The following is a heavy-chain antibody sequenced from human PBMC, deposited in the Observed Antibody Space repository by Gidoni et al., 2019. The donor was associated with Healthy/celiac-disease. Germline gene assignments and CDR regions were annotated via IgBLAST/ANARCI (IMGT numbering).Heavy chain of an antibody. V-gene: IGHV4-34*01. J-gene: IGHJ5*02. D-gene: IGHD5-18*01. CDR1: GGSFSGYY. Sequence: QVQLQQWGAVLLKPSETLSLTCAAYGGSFSGYYGIWFRQPTRKGLEWIGKINHSGSTNFNPSLKSRVNISVDTSKNQFSLNLSSVTAADTAGYYCARGKSWIQLWGKSGGSSKPSWGPWGQGTLVTVSS. CDR2: INHSGST. CDR3: ARGKSWIQLWGKSGGSSKPSWGP.